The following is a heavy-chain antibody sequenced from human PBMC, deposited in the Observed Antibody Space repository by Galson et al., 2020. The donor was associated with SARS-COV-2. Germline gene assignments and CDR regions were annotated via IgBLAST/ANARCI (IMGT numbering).Heavy chain of an antibody. V-gene: IGHV2-5*02. CDR1: GFSLSDTGVG. J-gene: IGHJ3*01. CDR2: IYWDDDK. D-gene: IGHD3-10*01. Sequence: KMSGPTLVKPTQTLTLTCSFSGFSLSDTGVGVGWIRQPPGQALEWLALIYWDDDKRYRPSLKSRLTVTKDTSKNQVVLTMANMDPVDTGTYYCAHKPPGGPGADAFEVWGRGTLVTVSS. CDR3: AHKPPGGPGADAFEV.